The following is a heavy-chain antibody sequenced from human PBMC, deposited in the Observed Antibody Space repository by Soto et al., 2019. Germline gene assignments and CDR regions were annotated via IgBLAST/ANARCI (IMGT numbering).Heavy chain of an antibody. CDR2: IYWDDDK. V-gene: IGHV2-5*02. D-gene: IGHD3-9*01. CDR3: AHTGYYDLLTFDY. Sequence: SGPTLVNPTQTLTLTCNLSGFSLSSRKMGVGWIRQPPGKALEWLALIYWDDDKRYRPSLNNRLTITKDTSKNQVLLTMTNLDPVDTATYYRAHTGYYDLLTFDYWGQGTLVPVSS. CDR1: GFSLSSRKMG. J-gene: IGHJ4*02.